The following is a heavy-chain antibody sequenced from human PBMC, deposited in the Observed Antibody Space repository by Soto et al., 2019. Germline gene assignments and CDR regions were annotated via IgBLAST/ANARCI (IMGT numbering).Heavy chain of an antibody. CDR2: IKQDGSEK. CDR1: GFTFSSYG. CDR3: ARDRSHIAAAGPEWYFDL. J-gene: IGHJ2*01. D-gene: IGHD6-13*01. V-gene: IGHV3-7*03. Sequence: GGSLRLSWAASGFTFSSYGMHWVRQARGKGLEWVANIKQDGSEKYYVDSVKGRFTISRDNAKNSLYLQMNSLRAEDTAVYYCARDRSHIAAAGPEWYFDLWARGTLVTVSS.